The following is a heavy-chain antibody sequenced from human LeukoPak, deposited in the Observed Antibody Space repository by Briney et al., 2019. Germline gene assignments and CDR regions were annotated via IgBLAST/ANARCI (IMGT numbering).Heavy chain of an antibody. CDR3: ARGARFRNNWFDP. J-gene: IGHJ5*02. D-gene: IGHD3-3*01. CDR2: ISHSGST. CDR1: IGSFSDYY. V-gene: IGHV4-34*01. Sequence: PSETLSLTCAVYIGSFSDYYWSWIRQSPGKGLGWIGEISHSGSTNYNPSLKSRVSMSVDTSKNQFSLNLRSVTAADTAVYYCARGARFRNNWFDPWGQGTLVTVSS.